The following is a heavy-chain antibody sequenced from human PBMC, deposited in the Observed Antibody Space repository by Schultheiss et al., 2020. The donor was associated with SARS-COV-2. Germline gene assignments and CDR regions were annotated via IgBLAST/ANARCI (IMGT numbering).Heavy chain of an antibody. CDR2: INAGNGNT. V-gene: IGHV1-2*02. J-gene: IGHJ6*02. Sequence: ASVKVSCKASGYTFTGYYMHWVRQAPGQRLEWMGWINAGNGNTKYSQKFQGRVTMTRDTSISTAYMELSRLRSDDTAVYYCARANTVTSWGRYYYYGMDVWGQGTTVTVSS. CDR1: GYTFTGYY. CDR3: ARANTVTSWGRYYYYGMDV. D-gene: IGHD4-11*01.